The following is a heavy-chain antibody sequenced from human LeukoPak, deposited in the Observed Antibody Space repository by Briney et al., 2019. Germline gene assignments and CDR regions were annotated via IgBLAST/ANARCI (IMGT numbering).Heavy chain of an antibody. Sequence: GASVKVSCKASGDTFSSYTISWVRQAPGQGLEWMGRIIPIFGTANYAQKFQSRVTITADKSTSTAYMELSSLRSEDTAVYYCARFFSDYDVYWGQGTLVTVSS. CDR2: IIPIFGTA. V-gene: IGHV1-69*08. J-gene: IGHJ4*02. CDR1: GDTFSSYT. D-gene: IGHD5-12*01. CDR3: ARFFSDYDVY.